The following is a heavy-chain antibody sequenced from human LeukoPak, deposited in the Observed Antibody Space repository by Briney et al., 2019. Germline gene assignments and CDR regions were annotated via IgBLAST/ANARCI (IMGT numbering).Heavy chain of an antibody. CDR2: ISSSSSYI. J-gene: IGHJ4*02. D-gene: IGHD6-19*01. CDR1: GFTFSSYS. Sequence: GGSLRLSCAASGFTFSSYSMNWVRQAPGKGLEWVSSISSSSSYIYYADSVKGRFTISGDNAKNSLYLQMNSLRAEDTAVYYCAREGIAVAATALDYWGQGTLVTVSS. CDR3: AREGIAVAATALDY. V-gene: IGHV3-21*01.